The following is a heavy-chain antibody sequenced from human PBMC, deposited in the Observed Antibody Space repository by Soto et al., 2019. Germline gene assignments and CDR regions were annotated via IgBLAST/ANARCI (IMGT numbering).Heavy chain of an antibody. J-gene: IGHJ4*02. V-gene: IGHV1-8*01. CDR3: ARGTTMVRGNSVTFDY. CDR2: MNPNSGNT. CDR1: GYTFTSYD. Sequence: QVPLVQSGAEVKKPGASVKVSCKASGYTFTSYDINWVRQATGQGLEWMGWMNPNSGNTGYAQKFQGRVTMTRNTSISTAYMELSSLRSEDTAVYYCARGTTMVRGNSVTFDYWGQGTLVTVSS. D-gene: IGHD3-10*01.